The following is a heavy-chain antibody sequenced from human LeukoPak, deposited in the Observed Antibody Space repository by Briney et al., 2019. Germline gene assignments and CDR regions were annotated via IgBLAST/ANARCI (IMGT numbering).Heavy chain of an antibody. V-gene: IGHV3-66*02. CDR3: ARGGESGYPYYYYYYYMEV. CDR2: IYSGGST. Sequence: GGSLRLSCAASGFTVSSNYMSWVSQPPGKGLEWVSVIYSGGSTYYADSVKGRFTISRDNSKNTLYLQMNSLRAEDTAVYYCARGGESGYPYYYYYYYMEVWGKGTTVTVSS. CDR1: GFTVSSNY. J-gene: IGHJ6*03. D-gene: IGHD3-22*01.